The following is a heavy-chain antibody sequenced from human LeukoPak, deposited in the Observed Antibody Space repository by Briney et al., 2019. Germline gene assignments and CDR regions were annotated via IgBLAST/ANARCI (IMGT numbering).Heavy chain of an antibody. CDR3: ARDPAPWDGYDSH. CDR1: GYTSTSYD. Sequence: ASVKVSCKASGYTSTSYDINWVRQAPGQGLEWMGWISAYNGNTNYAQKLQGRVTMTTDTSTSTAYMELRSLRSDDTAVYYCARDPAPWDGYDSHWGQGTLVTVSS. J-gene: IGHJ4*02. V-gene: IGHV1-18*01. CDR2: ISAYNGNT. D-gene: IGHD5-12*01.